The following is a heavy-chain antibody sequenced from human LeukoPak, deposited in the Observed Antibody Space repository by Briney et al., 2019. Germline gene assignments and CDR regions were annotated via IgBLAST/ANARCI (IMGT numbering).Heavy chain of an antibody. CDR2: ISYDGSNK. J-gene: IGHJ3*02. Sequence: QSGRSLRLSCAASGFTFSSYAMHWVRQAPGKGLEWVAVISYDGSNKYYADSVKGRFTISRDNSKNTLYLQMNSLRAEDTAVYYCASSYSSSHDAFDIWGQGTMVTVSS. D-gene: IGHD6-13*01. CDR3: ASSYSSSHDAFDI. V-gene: IGHV3-30-3*01. CDR1: GFTFSSYA.